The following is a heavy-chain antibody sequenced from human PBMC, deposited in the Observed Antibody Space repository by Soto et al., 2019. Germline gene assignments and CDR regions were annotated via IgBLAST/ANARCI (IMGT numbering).Heavy chain of an antibody. V-gene: IGHV3-30*18. CDR1: GFTFSSYG. J-gene: IGHJ4*02. D-gene: IGHD3-16*01. Sequence: QVQLVESGGGVVQPGRSLRLSCAASGFTFSSYGMHWVRQAPGKGLEWVAVISYDGSNKYYADSVKGRFTISRDNSKNTLYLQMNSLRAEDTAVYYCAKITNIDYWGQGTLVTVSS. CDR2: ISYDGSNK. CDR3: AKITNIDY.